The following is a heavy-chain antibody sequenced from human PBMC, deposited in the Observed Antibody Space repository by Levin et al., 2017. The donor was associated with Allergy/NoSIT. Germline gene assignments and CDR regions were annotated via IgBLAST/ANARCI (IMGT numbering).Heavy chain of an antibody. CDR1: GFTFGSYA. Sequence: GGSLRLSCAASGFTFGSYAMXXVXXXXXKGLEWVSTISGTGGNTFYADSVKGRFTISRDNSKNTLFLQMNSPRAEDTAVYFCAKTSVGPYYYYMDVWGRGTTVTVSS. CDR2: ISGTGGNT. J-gene: IGHJ6*03. CDR3: AKTSVGPYYYYMDV. V-gene: IGHV3-23*01. D-gene: IGHD2-2*01.